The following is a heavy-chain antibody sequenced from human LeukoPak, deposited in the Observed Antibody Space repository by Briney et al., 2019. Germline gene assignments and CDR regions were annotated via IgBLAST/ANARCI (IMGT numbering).Heavy chain of an antibody. V-gene: IGHV3-23*01. D-gene: IGHD3-16*01. CDR1: GFTFSSYA. CDR3: ATEKGDSPDY. CDR2: ISGSGGNT. Sequence: PGGSLRLSCAASGFTFSSYAMSWVRQAPGKGLEWVSAISGSGGNTYYADSVKGRFTVSRDNSKNTLYLQMNSLTAEDTAVYYCATEKGDSPDYWGQGTLVTVSS. J-gene: IGHJ4*02.